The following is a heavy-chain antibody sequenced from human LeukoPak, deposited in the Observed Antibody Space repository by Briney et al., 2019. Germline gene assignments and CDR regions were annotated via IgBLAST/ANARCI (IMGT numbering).Heavy chain of an antibody. CDR1: GGSTSSYY. V-gene: IGHV4-59*01. CDR2: IYYSGST. CDR3: ARESSSGWYESGV. Sequence: SETLSLTCTVSGGSTSSYYWSWIRQPPGKGLEWIGYIYYSGSTNYNPSLKSRVTISVDTSKNQFSLKLSSVTAADTAVYYCARESSSGWYESGVWGQGTLVTVSS. D-gene: IGHD6-19*01. J-gene: IGHJ4*02.